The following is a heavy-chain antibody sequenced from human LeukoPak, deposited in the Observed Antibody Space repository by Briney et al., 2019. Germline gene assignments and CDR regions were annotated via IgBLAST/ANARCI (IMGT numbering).Heavy chain of an antibody. Sequence: GGSLRLSCAASGFTFSSYDMHWVRQATGKGLEWVSAISTAGDTYYPGSVKGRFTISRENAKNSLYLQMNSLRAEDTAVYYCARGRSGEDAFDIWGQGTMVTVSS. CDR2: ISTAGDT. D-gene: IGHD4-17*01. CDR3: ARGRSGEDAFDI. J-gene: IGHJ3*02. V-gene: IGHV3-13*01. CDR1: GFTFSSYD.